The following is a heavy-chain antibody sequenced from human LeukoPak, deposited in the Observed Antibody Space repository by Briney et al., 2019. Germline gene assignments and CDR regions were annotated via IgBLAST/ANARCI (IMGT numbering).Heavy chain of an antibody. CDR2: IYYSGST. D-gene: IGHD5-24*01. V-gene: IGHV4-59*01. CDR3: ARWGREGNWFDP. Sequence: SETLSLTCTVSGGSISSYYWSWIRQPPGKGLGWIGYIYYSGSTNYDPSLKSRVTISVDTSKNQFSLKLSSVTAADTAVYYCARWGREGNWFDPWGQGTLVTVSS. CDR1: GGSISSYY. J-gene: IGHJ5*02.